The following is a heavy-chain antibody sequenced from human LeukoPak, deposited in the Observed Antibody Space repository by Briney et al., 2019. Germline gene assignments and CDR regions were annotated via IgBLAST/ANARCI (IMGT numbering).Heavy chain of an antibody. V-gene: IGHV4-34*01. CDR1: GGSFSGYY. CDR2: INHSGST. D-gene: IGHD6-13*01. Sequence: SETLSLTCAVYGGSFSGYYWSWIRQPPGKGLEWIGEINHSGSTNYNPSPERRVTISVDTSKNQFSLRLSSVTAADTAVYYCARAGYSSSWNYWGQGTLVTVSS. J-gene: IGHJ4*02. CDR3: ARAGYSSSWNY.